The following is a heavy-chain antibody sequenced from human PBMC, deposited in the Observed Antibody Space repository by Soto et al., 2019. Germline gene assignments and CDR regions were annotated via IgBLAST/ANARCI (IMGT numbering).Heavy chain of an antibody. V-gene: IGHV3-23*01. J-gene: IGHJ4*02. CDR2: ISGSGGST. D-gene: IGHD1-20*01. CDR3: XRYSWNDKNFDY. Sequence: EVQLLDSGGGLVQPGGSLRLSCAASGFTFSSYAMSWVRQAPGKGLEWVSAISGSGGSTYYADSVKGRFAISRDNSXNXVXLQXXXXXXXXXXXXXXXRYSWNDKNFDYWGQGTLVTVSS. CDR1: GFTFSSYA.